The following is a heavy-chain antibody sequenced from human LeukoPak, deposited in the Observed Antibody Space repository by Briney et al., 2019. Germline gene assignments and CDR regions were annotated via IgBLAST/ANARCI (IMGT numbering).Heavy chain of an antibody. D-gene: IGHD6-13*01. CDR3: APIAAGYSSSRRNAFDI. CDR2: INPNSGGT. J-gene: IGHJ3*02. CDR1: GYTFTGYY. Sequence: AASVKVSCKASGYTFTGYYMHWVRQAPGQGLEWMGWINPNSGGTNYAQKFQGRVTMTRDTPISTAYMELSRLRSDDTAVYYCAPIAAGYSSSRRNAFDIWGQGTMVTVSS. V-gene: IGHV1-2*02.